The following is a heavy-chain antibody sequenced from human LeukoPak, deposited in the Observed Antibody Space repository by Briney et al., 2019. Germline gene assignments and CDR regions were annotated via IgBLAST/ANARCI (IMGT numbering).Heavy chain of an antibody. J-gene: IGHJ5*02. Sequence: SETLSLTCTASGGSISSGGFYWNWIRQLPGTGLEWIGYIYYSGSTYYNPSLKSRVTILVDTSKNQFSLKLSSVTAADTAVYYCARTREPVNWFDPWGQGTLVTVSS. D-gene: IGHD1-14*01. CDR2: IYYSGST. CDR3: ARTREPVNWFDP. CDR1: GGSISSGGFY. V-gene: IGHV4-31*03.